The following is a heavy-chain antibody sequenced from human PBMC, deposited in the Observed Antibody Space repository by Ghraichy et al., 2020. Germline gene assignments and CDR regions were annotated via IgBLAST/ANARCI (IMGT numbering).Heavy chain of an antibody. D-gene: IGHD5-24*01. CDR2: IYYSGTT. CDR3: AIRRPGYPKYNWFDP. V-gene: IGHV4-39*01. CDR1: GGSISSRTYY. Sequence: SETLSLTCTVSGGSISSRTYYWGWIRQSPGKGLEWIGSIYYSGTTYYNTPFKSRVTISIDTSKNQFSLKLSSVTTADTALYYCAIRRPGYPKYNWFDPWGQGSLVTVSS. J-gene: IGHJ5*02.